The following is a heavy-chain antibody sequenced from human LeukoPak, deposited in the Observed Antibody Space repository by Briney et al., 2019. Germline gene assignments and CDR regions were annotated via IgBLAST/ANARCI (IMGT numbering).Heavy chain of an antibody. CDR3: ARGLVPGYSSGWYNYYGMDV. D-gene: IGHD6-19*01. V-gene: IGHV1-8*01. Sequence: GASVKVSCKASGYTFTSYDINWVRQATGQGLEWMGWMNPNSGNTGYAQKFQGRVTTTRNTSISTAYMELSSLRSEDTAVYYCARGLVPGYSSGWYNYYGMDVWGQGTTVTVSS. J-gene: IGHJ6*02. CDR1: GYTFTSYD. CDR2: MNPNSGNT.